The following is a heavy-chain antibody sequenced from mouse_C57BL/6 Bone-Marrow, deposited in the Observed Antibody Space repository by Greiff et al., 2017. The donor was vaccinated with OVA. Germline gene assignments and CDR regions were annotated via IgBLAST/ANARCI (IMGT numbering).Heavy chain of an antibody. CDR2: IDPSDSYT. CDR3: ARRNDYEDY. V-gene: IGHV1-59*01. Sequence: VQLQQPGAELVRPGTSVKLSCKASGYTFTSYWMHWVKQRPGQGLEWIGVIDPSDSYTNYNQKFKGKATLTVDTSSSTAYMQLSSLTSEDSAVYYCARRNDYEDYWGQGTTLTVSS. CDR1: GYTFTSYW. J-gene: IGHJ2*01. D-gene: IGHD2-4*01.